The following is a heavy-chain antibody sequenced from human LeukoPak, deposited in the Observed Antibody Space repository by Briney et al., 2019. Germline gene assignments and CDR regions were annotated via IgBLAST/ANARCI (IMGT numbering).Heavy chain of an antibody. Sequence: GGSLRLSCAASGFTFSNYDMSWVRQAPGKGLEWVSAISGSGGSTYYADSVKGRFTISRDNSKNTLYLQMNSLRAEDTAVYYCAKGVGDFGRYMDVWGKGTTVTISS. CDR1: GFTFSNYD. V-gene: IGHV3-23*01. D-gene: IGHD4-17*01. CDR3: AKGVGDFGRYMDV. J-gene: IGHJ6*03. CDR2: ISGSGGST.